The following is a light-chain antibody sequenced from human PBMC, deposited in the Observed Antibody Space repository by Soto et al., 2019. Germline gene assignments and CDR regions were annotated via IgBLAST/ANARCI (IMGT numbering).Light chain of an antibody. Sequence: QSVLTQPPSVSAAPGQKVTISCSGNSSNIGDNFVSWYQHLPGTAPRLLIYDTQRRPSGIPYRFSGSKSGTSAFLAITGLQAGDEADYFCGVWDTRLSVVLLGGGTKLTVL. CDR3: GVWDTRLSVVL. CDR2: DTQ. V-gene: IGLV1-51*01. J-gene: IGLJ2*01. CDR1: SSNIGDNF.